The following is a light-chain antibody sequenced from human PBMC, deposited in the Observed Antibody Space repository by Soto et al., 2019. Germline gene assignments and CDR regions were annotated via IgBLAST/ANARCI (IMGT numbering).Light chain of an antibody. Sequence: QLVLTQSSSASASLGSSVKLTYTLSSGHSSYIIAWHQQQPGKAPRYLMKLEGSGSYNKGSGVPDRFSGSSSGADRYLTISNLQFEDEADYYCETWDSNTHVFGGGTQLTVL. J-gene: IGLJ3*02. CDR2: LEGSGSY. V-gene: IGLV4-60*02. CDR3: ETWDSNTHV. CDR1: SGHSSYI.